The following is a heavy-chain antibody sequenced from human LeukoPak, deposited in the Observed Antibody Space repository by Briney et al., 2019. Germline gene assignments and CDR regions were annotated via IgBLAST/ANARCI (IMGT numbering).Heavy chain of an antibody. CDR2: INPNSGGT. D-gene: IGHD3-10*01. CDR1: GYTFTGYY. V-gene: IGHV1-2*02. CDR3: ARVRSPMVRGPLRPWFDP. Sequence: ASVKVSCKASGYTFTGYYMHWVRQAPGQGLEWMGWINPNSGGTNYEQKFQGRVTMTRDPSISPAYMELSRLRSDDTAVYYCARVRSPMVRGPLRPWFDPWGQGTLATVSS. J-gene: IGHJ5*02.